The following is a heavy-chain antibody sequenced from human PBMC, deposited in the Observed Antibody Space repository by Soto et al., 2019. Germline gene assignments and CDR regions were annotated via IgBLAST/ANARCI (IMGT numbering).Heavy chain of an antibody. V-gene: IGHV3-30*18. J-gene: IGHJ6*02. D-gene: IGHD6-19*01. CDR1: GFTLSSDD. Sequence: GGSLRLSCAASGFTLSSDDLHWVRQAPGTGLEWVAVISYDGSNKYYADSVKGRFTISRDNSKNTLYLQMNSLRAEDTAVYYCAKDSSVARYYYYGMDVWGQGTTVTVSS. CDR2: ISYDGSNK. CDR3: AKDSSVARYYYYGMDV.